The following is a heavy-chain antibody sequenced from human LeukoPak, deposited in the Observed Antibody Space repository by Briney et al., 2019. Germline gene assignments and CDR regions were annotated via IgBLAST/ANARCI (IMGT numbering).Heavy chain of an antibody. CDR1: GFTFSGYA. CDR2: ISYDGSNK. Sequence: QPGGSLRLSCAASGFTFSGYAMHWVRQAPGKGLEWVAVISYDGSNKYYADSVKGRFTISKDNSKNTLYLQVNSLRAEDTAVYYCARAWPDYGGNFDYWGQGTLVTVSS. CDR3: ARAWPDYGGNFDY. J-gene: IGHJ4*02. V-gene: IGHV3-30-3*01. D-gene: IGHD4-23*01.